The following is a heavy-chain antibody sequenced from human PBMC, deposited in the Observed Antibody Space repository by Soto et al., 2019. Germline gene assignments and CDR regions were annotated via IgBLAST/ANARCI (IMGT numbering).Heavy chain of an antibody. CDR2: IIPIFGTA. CDR1: GGTFSSYA. V-gene: IGHV1-69*01. CDR3: ARDYQGGYSYGYVYYGMDV. Sequence: QVQLVQSGAEVKKPGSSVKVSCKASGGTFSSYAISWVRQAPGQGLEWMGGIIPIFGTANYAQKFQGRVTITADESTSTAYMELSSLRSEDTAVYYCARDYQGGYSYGYVYYGMDVWGQGTTFTVSS. J-gene: IGHJ6*02. D-gene: IGHD5-18*01.